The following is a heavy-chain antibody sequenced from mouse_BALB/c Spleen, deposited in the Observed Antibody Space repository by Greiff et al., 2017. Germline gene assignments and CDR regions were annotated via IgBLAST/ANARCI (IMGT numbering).Heavy chain of an antibody. CDR2: ISSGSSTI. D-gene: IGHD1-1*01. CDR3: ARGGSSYGYFDV. V-gene: IGHV5-17*02. CDR1: GFTFSSFG. Sequence: EVKLVESGGGLVQPGGSRKLSCAASGFTFSSFGMHWVRQAPEKGLEWVAYISSGSSTIYYADTVKGRFTISRDNPKNTLFLQMTSLRSEDTAMYYCARGGSSYGYFDVWGAGTTVTVSS. J-gene: IGHJ1*01.